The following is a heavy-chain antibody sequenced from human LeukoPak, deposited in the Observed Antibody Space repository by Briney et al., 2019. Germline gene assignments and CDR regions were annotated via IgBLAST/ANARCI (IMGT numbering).Heavy chain of an antibody. CDR1: GGSISSYY. CDR3: ARTKWELVTSGVIDY. Sequence: SETLSLTCTVSGGSISSYYWSWIRQPAGKGLEWIGRIYTSGSTNYNPSLKSRVTMSVDTSKNQFSLKLSSVTAADPAVYYCARTKWELVTSGVIDYWGQGTLVTVSS. D-gene: IGHD1-26*01. V-gene: IGHV4-4*07. CDR2: IYTSGST. J-gene: IGHJ4*02.